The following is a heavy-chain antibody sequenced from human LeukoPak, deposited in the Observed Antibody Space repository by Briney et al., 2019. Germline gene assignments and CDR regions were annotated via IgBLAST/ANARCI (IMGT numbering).Heavy chain of an antibody. CDR3: ARLENGYSYGS. CDR2: ISGDGGST. D-gene: IGHD5-18*01. Sequence: GSLRLSCAASGFTFSSYAMSWVRQAPGKGLEWVSGISGDGGSTYYADSVKGRFTISRDNSKNTLYLQMNSLRADDTAVYYCARLENGYSYGSWGQGTLVTVSS. J-gene: IGHJ4*02. V-gene: IGHV3-23*01. CDR1: GFTFSSYA.